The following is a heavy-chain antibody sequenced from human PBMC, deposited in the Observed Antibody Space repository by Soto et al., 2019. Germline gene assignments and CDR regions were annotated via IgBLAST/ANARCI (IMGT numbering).Heavy chain of an antibody. CDR2: INPNSGGT. J-gene: IGHJ3*01. D-gene: IGHD3-16*01. V-gene: IGHV1-2*04. CDR3: ARNLYGRAFDF. Sequence: GASVKVSCKASGYTFTGYYMHWVRQAPGQGLEWMGWINPNSGGTNYAQKFQGWVTMTRDTSISTAYMELWSLRSDDTAVYFCARNLYGRAFDFWGQGTMVTVSS. CDR1: GYTFTGYY.